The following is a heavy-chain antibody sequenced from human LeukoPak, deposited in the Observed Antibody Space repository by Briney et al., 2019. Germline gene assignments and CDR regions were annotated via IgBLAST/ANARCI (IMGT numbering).Heavy chain of an antibody. CDR2: IYYRVSSYDSGTS. CDR3: AGQEGSTWEYNWFDP. CDR1: GGSISSSDCY. D-gene: IGHD6-13*01. J-gene: IGHJ5*02. Sequence: PTEALSLTCTVSGGSISSSDCYWGWIRQPPGKGLEWIGTIYYRVSSYDSGTSYFNPSLKSRVTISVDTPKDQFSLKLSSVTAADTALYYCAGQEGSTWEYNWFDPWGQGTLVTVSS. V-gene: IGHV4-39*01.